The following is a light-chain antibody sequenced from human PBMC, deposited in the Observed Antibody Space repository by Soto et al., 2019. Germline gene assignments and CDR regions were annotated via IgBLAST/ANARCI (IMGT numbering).Light chain of an antibody. CDR1: KTVSSS. Sequence: EIVLTQSPATLSLSPGERATLSCRASKTVSSSLVAWYQQKPGQPPRLLIHDASSRVTGIPARFSGSGSGTDFTLTISSLEPGDFAVYYCQQYNNWPRTFGQGTKVEIK. CDR2: DAS. V-gene: IGKV3-11*01. CDR3: QQYNNWPRT. J-gene: IGKJ1*01.